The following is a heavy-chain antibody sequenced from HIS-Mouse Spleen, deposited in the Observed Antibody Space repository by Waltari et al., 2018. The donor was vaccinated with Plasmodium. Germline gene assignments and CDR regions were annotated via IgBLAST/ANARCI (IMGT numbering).Heavy chain of an antibody. CDR1: GYTFPGYY. J-gene: IGHJ1*01. Sequence: QVQLVQSGAEVKKPGASVKVSCKASGYTFPGYYMPWVRQAPGQGLEWRGWINPNSGGKNYAQKFQGRVTMTRDTSISTAYMELSRLRSDDTAVYYCARVLGYKAAAGTFVEYFQHWGQGTLVTVSS. CDR2: INPNSGGK. CDR3: ARVLGYKAAAGTFVEYFQH. V-gene: IGHV1-2*02. D-gene: IGHD6-13*01.